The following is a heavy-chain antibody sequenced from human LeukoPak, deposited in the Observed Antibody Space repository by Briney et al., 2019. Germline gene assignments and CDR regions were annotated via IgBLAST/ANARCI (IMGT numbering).Heavy chain of an antibody. D-gene: IGHD5-18*01. Sequence: PGGSLRLSCAPSGFTFSSYGMHWVREAPGKGLEWVAVIWYDGSNKYYADSVKGRFTISRDNSKNTLYLQMNSLRAEDTAVYYCARDGDTAMVYIWGQGTMVTVSS. CDR3: ARDGDTAMVYI. J-gene: IGHJ3*02. CDR1: GFTFSSYG. CDR2: IWYDGSNK. V-gene: IGHV3-33*01.